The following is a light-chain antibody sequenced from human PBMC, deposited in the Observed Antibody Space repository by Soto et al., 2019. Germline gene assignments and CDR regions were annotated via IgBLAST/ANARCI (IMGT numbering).Light chain of an antibody. Sequence: EIVMTRSPGTVSVFPGETVTLSCRASQSVSGYLDWFHQKPGQAPRLVLLRIFTRAIGVPARFSGSGSETEFTLTISGLQSEDSGVYYCLQHYSWPWTFGQGTKVDIK. J-gene: IGKJ1*01. CDR2: RIF. CDR3: LQHYSWPWT. CDR1: QSVSGY. V-gene: IGKV3-15*01.